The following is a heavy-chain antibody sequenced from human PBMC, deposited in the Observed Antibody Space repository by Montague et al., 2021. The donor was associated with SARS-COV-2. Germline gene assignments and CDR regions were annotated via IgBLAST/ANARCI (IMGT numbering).Heavy chain of an antibody. CDR3: ARTAGTDYTGYYYYAMDV. V-gene: IGHV2-70*11. CDR2: IDWDDDK. J-gene: IGHJ6*02. CDR1: GFSLSTSGMC. D-gene: IGHD3-10*01. Sequence: PALVKPTQTLTLTCTFSGFSLSTSGMCMSWIRQPPGKALEWLARIDWDDDKYYSTSLKIRLTISKDTSKNQVVLTMTNMDPVDTATYYCARTAGTDYTGYYYYAMDVWGQGTTVTVSS.